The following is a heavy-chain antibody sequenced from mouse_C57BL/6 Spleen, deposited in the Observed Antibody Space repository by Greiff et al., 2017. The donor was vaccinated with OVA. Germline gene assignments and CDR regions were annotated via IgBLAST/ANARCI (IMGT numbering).Heavy chain of an antibody. Sequence: QVQLQQPGAELVRPGSSVKLSCKASGYTFTSYWMDWVKQTPGQGLEWIGNIYPSDSDTHYNQKFQDKATLTVYKSSRTAYMQLSSQTSEDSAVYYGARGDSSGYAAWFAYWGQGTLVTVSA. CDR3: ARGDSSGYAAWFAY. CDR1: GYTFTSYW. V-gene: IGHV1-61*01. J-gene: IGHJ3*01. D-gene: IGHD3-2*02. CDR2: IYPSDSDT.